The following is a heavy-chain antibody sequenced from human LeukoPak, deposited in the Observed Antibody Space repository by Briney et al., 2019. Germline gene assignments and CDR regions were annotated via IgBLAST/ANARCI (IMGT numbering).Heavy chain of an antibody. V-gene: IGHV1-69*13. D-gene: IGHD2/OR15-2a*01. Sequence: ASVTVSCTASGGTFSSYAISWVRQAPGQGLEWMGGIIPIFGTANYAQKFQGRVTITADESTSTAYMELSSLRSEDTAVYYCASVLNSENYYYYGMDVWGQGTTVTVSS. CDR1: GGTFSSYA. CDR3: ASVLNSENYYYYGMDV. J-gene: IGHJ6*02. CDR2: IIPIFGTA.